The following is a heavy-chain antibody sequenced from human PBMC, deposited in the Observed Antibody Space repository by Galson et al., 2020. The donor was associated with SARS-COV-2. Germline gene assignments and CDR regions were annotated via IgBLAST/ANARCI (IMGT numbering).Heavy chain of an antibody. Sequence: GGSLRLSCAASGFAFSDYALHWVRQAPGKGLEWVAMIWSDGRNQYYADSVKGRFTISRDNSKSTLYLQMNSLRVEDTALYYSASDPPYCGLPFHHWGQRTLLTLSS. CDR1: GFAFSDYA. V-gene: IGHV3-33*08. J-gene: IGHJ1*01. CDR3: ASDPPYCGLPFHH. CDR2: IWSDGRNQ. D-gene: IGHD2-8*02.